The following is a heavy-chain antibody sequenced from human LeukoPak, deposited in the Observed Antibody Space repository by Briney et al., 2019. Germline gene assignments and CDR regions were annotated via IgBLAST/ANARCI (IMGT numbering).Heavy chain of an antibody. CDR2: IYYSGST. J-gene: IGHJ4*02. D-gene: IGHD3-3*01. CDR3: ARGFSDFWSGYISHFDY. V-gene: IGHV4-39*07. Sequence: SETLSLTCTVSGGSISSSSYYWGWIRQPPGKGLEWIGSIYYSGSTYYNPSLKSRVTISVDTSKNQFSLKLSSVTAADTAVYYCARGFSDFWSGYISHFDYWGQGTLVTVSS. CDR1: GGSISSSSYY.